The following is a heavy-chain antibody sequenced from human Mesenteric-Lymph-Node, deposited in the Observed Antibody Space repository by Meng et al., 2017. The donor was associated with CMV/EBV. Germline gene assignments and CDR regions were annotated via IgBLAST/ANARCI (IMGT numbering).Heavy chain of an antibody. V-gene: IGHV4-34*01. D-gene: IGHD3-9*01. CDR1: GGSFSGYY. Sequence: QVQLNQWGRGLLKPSETLSVTCAVYGGSFSGYYWNWIRQSPEKGLEWIGEINHSGSTTYNPSFTSRIIISVDTSTNQISLNMSSVTAADTAVYYCARGSSYDILTGYFDYWGQGALVTVSS. CDR2: INHSGST. CDR3: ARGSSYDILTGYFDY. J-gene: IGHJ4*02.